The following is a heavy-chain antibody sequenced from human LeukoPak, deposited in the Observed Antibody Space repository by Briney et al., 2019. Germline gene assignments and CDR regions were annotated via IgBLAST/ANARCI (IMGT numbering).Heavy chain of an antibody. D-gene: IGHD7-27*01. CDR3: ARGSNWGDY. J-gene: IGHJ4*02. V-gene: IGHV4-59*08. CDR1: GGSISDYY. CDR2: ISNSGST. Sequence: PSETLSLTCTVSGGSISDYYWSWIRQPPGKGLEWIGYISNSGSTNCNPSLKSRVTMSVDTSENQFSLRLSSVTAADTAVYYCARGSNWGDYWGRGTLVTVSS.